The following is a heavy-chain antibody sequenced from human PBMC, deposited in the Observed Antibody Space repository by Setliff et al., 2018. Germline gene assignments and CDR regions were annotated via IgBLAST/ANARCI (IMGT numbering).Heavy chain of an antibody. D-gene: IGHD2-8*01. CDR2: IYYSGST. Sequence: LTCAVSGGSISSGNWWSWVRQTPGKGLEWIGSIYYSGSTNYNPSLKSRVTISVDTSKNQFPLKLSSVTAADTAVYYCARIDIVLMVYADWGQGTMVTVSS. J-gene: IGHJ3*01. CDR1: GGSISSGNW. V-gene: IGHV4-4*02. CDR3: ARIDIVLMVYAD.